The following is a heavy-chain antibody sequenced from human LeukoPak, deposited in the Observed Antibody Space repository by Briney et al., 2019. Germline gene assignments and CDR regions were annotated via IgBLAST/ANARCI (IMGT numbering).Heavy chain of an antibody. J-gene: IGHJ4*01. CDR3: ARVRGYSYGLTVYFFDY. CDR2: ISSSGSTI. Sequence: GGSLRLSCAASGFTFSDYYMSWIRQAPGKGLEWVLYISSSGSTIYYADSVKGRFTISRDNAKNSLNLQMNRLRAEDTAVYYCARVRGYSYGLTVYFFDYWGQGTLVTVSS. CDR1: GFTFSDYY. D-gene: IGHD5-18*01. V-gene: IGHV3-11*01.